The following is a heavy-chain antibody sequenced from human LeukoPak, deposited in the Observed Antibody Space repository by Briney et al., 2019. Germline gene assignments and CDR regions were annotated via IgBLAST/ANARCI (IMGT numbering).Heavy chain of an antibody. Sequence: KAGGSLRLSCAASGFTFSSYWMNWARQAPGKGLEWVASINHNGNVNYYVDSVKGRFTIPRDNAKNSLYLQMSNLRAEDTAVYFCARGGGLDVWGQGATVTVSS. V-gene: IGHV3-7*03. J-gene: IGHJ6*02. CDR2: INHNGNVN. D-gene: IGHD3-16*01. CDR1: GFTFSSYW. CDR3: ARGGGLDV.